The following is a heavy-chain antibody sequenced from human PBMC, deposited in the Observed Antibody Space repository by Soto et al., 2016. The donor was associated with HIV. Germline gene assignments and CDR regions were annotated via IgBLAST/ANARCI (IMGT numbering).Heavy chain of an antibody. J-gene: IGHJ4*02. CDR3: ASYYGSCLFY. CDR2: INPSGGST. CDR1: GYTFTSYY. D-gene: IGHD3-10*01. V-gene: IGHV1-46*01. Sequence: QVQLVQSGAEVKKPGASVKVSCRASGYTFTSYYMHWVRQAPGQGLEWMGIINPSGGSTSYAQKFQGRVTMTRDTSTGTVYMELSSLRSEDTAVYYRASYYGSCLFYWGQGTLVTVSS.